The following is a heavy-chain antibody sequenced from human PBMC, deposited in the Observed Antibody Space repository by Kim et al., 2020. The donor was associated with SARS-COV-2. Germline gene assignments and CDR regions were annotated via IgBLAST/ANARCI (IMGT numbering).Heavy chain of an antibody. CDR3: ARGMFRNGFDV. V-gene: IGHV3-74*01. D-gene: IGHD3-10*02. Sequence: GGSLRLSCAASGFSSSSYWINWVRQPPGKGLEWVSRISRDGSITLDADSVKGRFTMSRDSAENTLYLQMNSLSAEDTAVYYCARGMFRNGFDVRGQGTTVSVS. CDR2: ISRDGSIT. CDR1: GFSSSSYW. J-gene: IGHJ6*02.